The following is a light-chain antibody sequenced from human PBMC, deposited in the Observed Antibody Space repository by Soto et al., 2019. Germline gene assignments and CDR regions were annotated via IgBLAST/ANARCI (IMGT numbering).Light chain of an antibody. Sequence: EIVMTQSPATLSVSPGERATLSCRASQSISSNLAWYQQKPGQAPRLLMFRTSSRATGFPARFRGSGSGTDFTLTISTLQPEDFATYYCLHDYNFPRTFGQGTKVDIK. J-gene: IGKJ1*01. CDR2: RTS. CDR1: QSISSN. V-gene: IGKV3-15*01. CDR3: LHDYNFPRT.